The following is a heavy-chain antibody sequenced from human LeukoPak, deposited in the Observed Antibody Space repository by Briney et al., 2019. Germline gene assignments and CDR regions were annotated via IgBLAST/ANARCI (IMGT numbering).Heavy chain of an antibody. CDR2: LSHDGSFE. CDR1: GFTLNSHS. J-gene: IGHJ4*02. Sequence: GGSLRLSCGASGFTLNSHSMHWVRQAPGKGLEWVAILSHDGSFEDYADSVKGRFSISRDNSKNILFLQMNSLTVEDTAVYFCAKGRMTMVRGAPFDYWGQGTLVTVSS. D-gene: IGHD3-10*01. V-gene: IGHV3-30*18. CDR3: AKGRMTMVRGAPFDY.